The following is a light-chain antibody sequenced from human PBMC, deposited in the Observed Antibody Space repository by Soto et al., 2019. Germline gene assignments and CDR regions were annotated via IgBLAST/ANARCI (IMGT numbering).Light chain of an antibody. J-gene: IGKJ5*01. Sequence: DIVMTQSPATLSVAPGERVTFSCRASQGVSRKLAWYQHKPGQAPRLLISGASTGATGIPARFSGRGSGTDFTLTISRLETEDSAVYYCQQFDDSVTFGQGTRLEIK. CDR1: QGVSRK. CDR2: GAS. CDR3: QQFDDSVT. V-gene: IGKV3-15*01.